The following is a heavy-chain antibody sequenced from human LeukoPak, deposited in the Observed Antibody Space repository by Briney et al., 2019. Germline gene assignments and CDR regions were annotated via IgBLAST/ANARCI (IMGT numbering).Heavy chain of an antibody. D-gene: IGHD3-22*01. Sequence: PGGSLRLSCAASGFTFSSYGMNWVRQAPGKGLEWVSSIGSSSGYIYYADSVKGRFTISRDNAKNSLYLQMNSLRAEDTAVYYCARTNYYDSSGYPHGGSFDYWGQGTVVSDPS. V-gene: IGHV3-21*01. CDR1: GFTFSSYG. J-gene: IGHJ4*02. CDR3: ARTNYYDSSGYPHGGSFDY. CDR2: IGSSSGYI.